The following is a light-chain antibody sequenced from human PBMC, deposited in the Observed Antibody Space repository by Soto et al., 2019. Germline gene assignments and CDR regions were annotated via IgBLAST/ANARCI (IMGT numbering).Light chain of an antibody. CDR1: SSDVGGYNY. CDR2: DVT. V-gene: IGLV2-14*01. Sequence: QSVLTQPASVSGSPGQSITISCTETSSDVGGYNYVSWYQQHPGKAPKLMIYDVTNRPSGVSNRFSGSKSGNTASLTISGLQAEDEADYYCSSYTSSSTLVFGGGTKLT. J-gene: IGLJ2*01. CDR3: SSYTSSSTLV.